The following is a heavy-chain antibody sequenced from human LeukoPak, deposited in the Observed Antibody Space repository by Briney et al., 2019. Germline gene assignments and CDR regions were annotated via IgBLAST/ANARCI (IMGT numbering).Heavy chain of an antibody. Sequence: PGGSLRLSCAASGFTFSNYWMHWVRQAPGKGLMWVSHINSDGSTTNYADSVKGRFSISRDNAKNTLYLQMNSLRAEDTAVYYCAREVATGFSCFDYWGQGTLVTVSS. CDR2: INSDGSTT. CDR1: GFTFSNYW. D-gene: IGHD2-21*02. J-gene: IGHJ4*02. V-gene: IGHV3-74*01. CDR3: AREVATGFSCFDY.